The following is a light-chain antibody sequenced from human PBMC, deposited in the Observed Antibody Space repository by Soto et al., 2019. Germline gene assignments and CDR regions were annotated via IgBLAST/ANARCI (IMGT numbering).Light chain of an antibody. Sequence: EIVMTQSPAPLSVSPGERATLSCRASQSVSSNLAWYQQKPGQAPRLLIYGASTRATRIPARFSGSGSGTEFTLTNSSLQSEEFAIYYCQQYNNWNTFAKGTRLAIK. J-gene: IGKJ5*01. V-gene: IGKV3-15*01. CDR1: QSVSSN. CDR2: GAS. CDR3: QQYNNWNT.